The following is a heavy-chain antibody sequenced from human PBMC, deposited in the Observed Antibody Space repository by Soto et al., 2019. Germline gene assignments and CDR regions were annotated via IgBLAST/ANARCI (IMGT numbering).Heavy chain of an antibody. J-gene: IGHJ4*02. D-gene: IGHD6-6*01. CDR2: VNGDGSST. Sequence: EVQLVESGGGLVQPGGSLRLSCAASGFTFSSYWMHWVRQAPGKGLVWVSRVNGDGSSTSYADSVKGRFTISRDNAKNTIYPEMNSLRVEDTAVYYCARGGPYSSSEVDYWGQGTLVTVSS. CDR3: ARGGPYSSSEVDY. V-gene: IGHV3-74*01. CDR1: GFTFSSYW.